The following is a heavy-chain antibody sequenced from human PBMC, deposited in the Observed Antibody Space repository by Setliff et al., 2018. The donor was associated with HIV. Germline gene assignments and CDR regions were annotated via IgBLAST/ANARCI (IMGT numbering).Heavy chain of an antibody. J-gene: IGHJ3*02. D-gene: IGHD1-26*01. V-gene: IGHV4-30-4*02. CDR3: ARNIEWEPYAFDI. CDR1: GGSMRGGDYY. CDR2: KYYSGST. Sequence: SETLSLTCTVSGGSMRGGDYYWTWLRQPPRKGLEWIGYKYYSGSTFYNSSLWSRLTISVDTSKNQFSLKLTSVTAADTAVYYCARNIEWEPYAFDIWGQGTMVTVSS.